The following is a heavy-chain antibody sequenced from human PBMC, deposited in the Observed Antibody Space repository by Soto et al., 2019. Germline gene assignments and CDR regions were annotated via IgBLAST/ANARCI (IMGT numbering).Heavy chain of an antibody. D-gene: IGHD2-2*01. J-gene: IGHJ6*03. CDR3: ARDRAFCSGTNCRRGSIYYYYMDV. Sequence: EVHLVESGGGLVQPGGSLRLSCAASGFTFSGNWMSWFRQAPGKGLEWVAHIKQDGSETFYVGSVKGRFTISRDNAKNSLDLQMNSLRAEDTALYYCARDRAFCSGTNCRRGSIYYYYMDVWGNGTTVTVSS. CDR1: GFTFSGNW. V-gene: IGHV3-7*01. CDR2: IKQDGSET.